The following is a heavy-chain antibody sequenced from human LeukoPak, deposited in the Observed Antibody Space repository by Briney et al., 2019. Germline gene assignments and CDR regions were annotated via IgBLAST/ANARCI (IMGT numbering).Heavy chain of an antibody. Sequence: GGSLRLSCAASGFTFSSYAMHWVRQAPGKGLEWVAVISYDGSNKYYADSVKGRFTISRDNSKNTLYLQMNSLRAEDTAVYYCARDVGYDFWSGYPGHNWFDPWGQGTLVTVSS. CDR2: ISYDGSNK. J-gene: IGHJ5*02. CDR3: ARDVGYDFWSGYPGHNWFDP. V-gene: IGHV3-30-3*01. CDR1: GFTFSSYA. D-gene: IGHD3-3*01.